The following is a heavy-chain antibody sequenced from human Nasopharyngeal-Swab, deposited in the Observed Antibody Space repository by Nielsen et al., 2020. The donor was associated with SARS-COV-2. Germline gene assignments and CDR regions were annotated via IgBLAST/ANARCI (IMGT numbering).Heavy chain of an antibody. CDR3: ARDLPTYSDWFDP. V-gene: IGHV3-7*01. CDR1: GFTFSSYW. J-gene: IGHJ5*02. CDR2: IKQDGSEK. Sequence: GESLKISCEASGFTFSSYWMSWVRQAPGKGLEWVANIKQDGSEKYYVDSVKGRFTISRDNAKNSLYLQMNSLRAEDTAVYYCARDLPTYSDWFDPWGQGTLVTVSS. D-gene: IGHD2-21*01.